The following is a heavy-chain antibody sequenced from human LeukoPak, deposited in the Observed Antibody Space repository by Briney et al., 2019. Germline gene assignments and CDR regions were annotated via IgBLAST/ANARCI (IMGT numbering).Heavy chain of an antibody. V-gene: IGHV4-59*08. CDR3: ARGLGEYALDI. D-gene: IGHD3-16*01. J-gene: IGHJ3*02. CDR2: IYYSGST. Sequence: PSETQSLTCTVSGASISSYYWCWIRQPPGNGLEWIGYIYYSGSTNYNPSLKSRVTISVDTSKNQFSLKLSSVTAADTAVYYCARGLGEYALDIWGQGTMVTVSS. CDR1: GASISSYY.